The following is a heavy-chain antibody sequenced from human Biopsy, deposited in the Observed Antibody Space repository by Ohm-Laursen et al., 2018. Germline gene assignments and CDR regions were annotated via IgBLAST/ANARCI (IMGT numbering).Heavy chain of an antibody. D-gene: IGHD2-15*01. CDR1: GFSFSDNY. CDR2: IRDKANSYTT. V-gene: IGHV3-72*01. J-gene: IGHJ5*01. CDR3: ARAGRYCSGGGCYSWFDS. Sequence: GSLRLSCTAFGFSFSDNYMAWVRQAPGKGLEWVGRIRDKANSYTTDYAASVKGRFTISRDDSKNSLYLQMNSLKTEDRALYYCARAGRYCSGGGCYSWFDSWGQGTLVTGSS.